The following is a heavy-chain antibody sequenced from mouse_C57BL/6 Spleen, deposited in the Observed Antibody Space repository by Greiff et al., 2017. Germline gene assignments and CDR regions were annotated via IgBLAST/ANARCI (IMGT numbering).Heavy chain of an antibody. Sequence: VKLMESGPGLVQPSQNLSITCTVSGFSLTSYGVHWVRQSPGKGLEWLGVIWSGGSTDYNAAFISRLSISKDNSKSQVFFKMNSLQADDTAIYYCASRTGTKGEDAMDYWGQGTSVTVSS. D-gene: IGHD4-1*01. CDR3: ASRTGTKGEDAMDY. CDR1: GFSLTSYG. J-gene: IGHJ4*01. CDR2: IWSGGST. V-gene: IGHV2-2*01.